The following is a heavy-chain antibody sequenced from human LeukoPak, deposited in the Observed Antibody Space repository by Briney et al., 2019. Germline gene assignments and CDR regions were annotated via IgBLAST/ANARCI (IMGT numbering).Heavy chain of an antibody. V-gene: IGHV3-21*04. CDR3: AKSSYYGDYYFDY. Sequence: PGGSLRLSCAASGFTFSSYSMNWVRQAPGKGLEWVSSISSSSSYIYYADSVKGRFTISRDNSKNTLYLQMNSLRAEDTAVYYCAKSSYYGDYYFDYWGQGTLVTVSS. CDR2: ISSSSSYI. CDR1: GFTFSSYS. J-gene: IGHJ4*02. D-gene: IGHD4-17*01.